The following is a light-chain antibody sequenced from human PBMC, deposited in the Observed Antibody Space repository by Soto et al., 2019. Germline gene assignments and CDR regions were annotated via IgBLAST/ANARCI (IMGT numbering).Light chain of an antibody. CDR3: SSYAGSNILL. J-gene: IGLJ2*01. CDR2: EVT. CDR1: SSDVGGYNY. V-gene: IGLV2-8*01. Sequence: QSALTQPPSASGSPGQSVTISCTGTSSDVGGYNYVSWYQQHPGEAPKLMIYEVTERPSGVPDRFSGSKSGNTASLTVSGLQAEDEADYYCSSYAGSNILLFGGGTKVTVL.